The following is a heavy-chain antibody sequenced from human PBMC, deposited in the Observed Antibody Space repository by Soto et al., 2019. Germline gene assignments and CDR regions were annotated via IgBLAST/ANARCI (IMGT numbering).Heavy chain of an antibody. CDR1: GFTFSDYY. CDR3: ARGHSIFYGMDV. CDR2: VSSSGTTI. Sequence: QVQLVESGGGLVKPGGSLRLSCAASGFTFSDYYMNWIRQAPGMGLEWVSYVSSSGTTIYYADSVKGRFTISRDNAKNSPFLQMNSLRAEDTALYYCARGHSIFYGMDVWGQGPTVTVSS. D-gene: IGHD2-21*01. V-gene: IGHV3-11*01. J-gene: IGHJ6*02.